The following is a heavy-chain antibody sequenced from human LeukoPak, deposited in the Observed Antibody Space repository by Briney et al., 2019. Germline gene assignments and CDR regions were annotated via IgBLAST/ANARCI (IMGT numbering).Heavy chain of an antibody. CDR1: GYNLIELS. J-gene: IGHJ4*02. CDR3: ATSRNEASELSVSSGYDFDY. V-gene: IGHV1-24*01. Sequence: ASVKVSCKVSGYNLIELSMHWVRQTPGKGLEWMGGFDPEDAKTIYAPRFQGRVTMTEDTATDTAYLELTSLRSEDTAVYYCATSRNEASELSVSSGYDFDYWGQGTLVTVSS. D-gene: IGHD3-22*01. CDR2: FDPEDAKT.